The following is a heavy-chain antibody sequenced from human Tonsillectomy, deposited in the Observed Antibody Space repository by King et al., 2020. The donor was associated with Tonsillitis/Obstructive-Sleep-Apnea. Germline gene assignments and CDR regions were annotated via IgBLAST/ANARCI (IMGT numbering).Heavy chain of an antibody. Sequence: ITLKESGPTLVKPTQTLTLTCTFSGFSLSTRGVGVGWIRQPPGKALEWLALIYWDDDKRYSPSLKSRLTITKDTSKNQVVLTMTNMDPVDTATYYCAHRLGGPGIVVVPGDAFDIWGQGTMVTVSS. D-gene: IGHD2-2*01. J-gene: IGHJ3*02. CDR3: AHRLGGPGIVVVPGDAFDI. V-gene: IGHV2-5*02. CDR1: GFSLSTRGVG. CDR2: IYWDDDK.